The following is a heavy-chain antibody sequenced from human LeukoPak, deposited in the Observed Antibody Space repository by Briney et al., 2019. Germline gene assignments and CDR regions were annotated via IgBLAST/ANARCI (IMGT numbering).Heavy chain of an antibody. CDR2: ISGSGGGT. V-gene: IGHV3-23*01. Sequence: PGGSLRLSCAASGFPFSSYAMKWVRQAPGKGLEWVSGISGSGGGTYYADSAKGRFTISRDNSKNTLYLQMSSLRAEDTATYYCARAFYCSNGVCSSLGDHWGQGTLVTVSS. J-gene: IGHJ4*02. D-gene: IGHD2-8*01. CDR1: GFPFSSYA. CDR3: ARAFYCSNGVCSSLGDH.